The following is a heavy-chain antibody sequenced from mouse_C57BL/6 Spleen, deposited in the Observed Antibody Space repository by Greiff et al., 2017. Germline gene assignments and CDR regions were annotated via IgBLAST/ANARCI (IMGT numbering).Heavy chain of an antibody. D-gene: IGHD3-1*01. V-gene: IGHV10-1*01. Sequence: ELMLVESGGGLVQPKGSLKISCAASGFSFNTYAMNWVRQAPGKGLEWVARIRSKSNNYATYYAESVKDSFTISRDDSESMLYLQMNNLTTEDTAMYYCVRQGLTHWYFGVWGTGTTVTVSS. CDR3: VRQGLTHWYFGV. CDR2: IRSKSNNYAT. CDR1: GFSFNTYA. J-gene: IGHJ1*03.